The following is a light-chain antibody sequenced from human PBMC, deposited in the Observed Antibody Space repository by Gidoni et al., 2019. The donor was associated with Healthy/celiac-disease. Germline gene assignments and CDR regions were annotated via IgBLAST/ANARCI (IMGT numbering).Light chain of an antibody. CDR2: GAS. CDR3: QQYGSSPFT. CDR1: QSVSSSY. J-gene: IGKJ3*01. V-gene: IGKV3-20*01. Sequence: ESVLTQSTGTLSLSPGERATLPCRASQSVSSSYLAWYQQKPGQAPRLLIYGASSRATGIPDRFSGSGSGTDFTLTISRLEPEDFAVYYCQQYGSSPFTFGPGTKVDI.